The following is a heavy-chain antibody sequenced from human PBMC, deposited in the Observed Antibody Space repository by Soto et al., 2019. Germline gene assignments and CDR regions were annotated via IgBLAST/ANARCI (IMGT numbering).Heavy chain of an antibody. Sequence: PGGSLRLSCAASGFTFSSYAMSWVRQAPGKGLEWVSAISGSGGSTYYADSVKGRFTISRDNSKNTLYLQMNSLRAEDTAVYYCAKDVRAPQLSPYFDYWGQGTLVTVSS. J-gene: IGHJ4*02. CDR1: GFTFSSYA. CDR2: ISGSGGST. V-gene: IGHV3-23*01. D-gene: IGHD1-1*01. CDR3: AKDVRAPQLSPYFDY.